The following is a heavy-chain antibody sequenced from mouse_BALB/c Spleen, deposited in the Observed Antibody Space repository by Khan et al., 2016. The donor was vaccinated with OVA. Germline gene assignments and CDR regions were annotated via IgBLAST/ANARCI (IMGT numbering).Heavy chain of an antibody. CDR3: AITNA. Sequence: EVELVESGAELVKPGASVKLSCTASGFNIKDTYMHWVKQRPEQGLEWIGRIDPANGNTKYDPKFQGKATITADPSSNTAYMQLSSLTSEDTAVYYCAITNAWGQGTTLTVSS. V-gene: IGHV14-3*02. CDR1: GFNIKDTY. CDR2: IDPANGNT. J-gene: IGHJ2*01.